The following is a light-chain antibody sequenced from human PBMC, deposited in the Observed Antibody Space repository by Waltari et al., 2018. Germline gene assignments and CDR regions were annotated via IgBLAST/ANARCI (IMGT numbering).Light chain of an antibody. CDR1: SSDVGDYNY. Sequence: QSALTQPASVSGSPGQSITISCTGTSSDVGDYNYVSWFQQHPGKGPKVMIFEVSNRQAGVSDRFSGSKSGKTASLTIAGRQAEDEADYYCSSYTSSSTWVFGGGTKLTV. V-gene: IGLV2-14*01. J-gene: IGLJ3*02. CDR2: EVS. CDR3: SSYTSSSTWV.